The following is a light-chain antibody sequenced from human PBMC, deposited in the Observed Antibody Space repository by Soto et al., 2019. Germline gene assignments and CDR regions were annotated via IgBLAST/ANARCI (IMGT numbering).Light chain of an antibody. CDR3: TSYSCSTAHLV. J-gene: IGLJ2*01. V-gene: IGLV2-14*03. CDR1: SSDVGDFNY. CDR2: DVT. Sequence: QSALTQPASVSGSPGRSVTISCTGTSSDVGDFNYVSWYQHLPGRAPKLIIYDVTNRPSGISYRFSASKSARTASLTISGLQAEDEVDYYATSYSCSTAHLVFGSGITLTVL.